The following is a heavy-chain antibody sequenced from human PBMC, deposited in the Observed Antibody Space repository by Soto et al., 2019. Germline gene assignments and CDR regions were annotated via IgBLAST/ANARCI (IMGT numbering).Heavy chain of an antibody. V-gene: IGHV4-59*08. CDR2: VYYTGST. Sequence: QVQLQQSGPGLVKPSETLSLTCTVSSGPSRSHNWGWLRPPPGRGLEWIGYVYYTGSTSYNPSLKSRVTISADTSTNHISLTLSSVTAADTAVYYCVRQGIGDLHGLVDVWGQGTTVSVSS. CDR1: SGPSRSHN. D-gene: IGHD3-10*01. CDR3: VRQGIGDLHGLVDV. J-gene: IGHJ6*02.